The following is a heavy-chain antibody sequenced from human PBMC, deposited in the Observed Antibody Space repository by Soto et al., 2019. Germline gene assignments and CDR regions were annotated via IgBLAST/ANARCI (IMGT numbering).Heavy chain of an antibody. Sequence: SETLRLPCTVSGGSISRYYWSWIRQRPGKGLEWIGYIYYSGSTNYNPSLKSRVTISVDTSKNQFSLKLSSVTAADTAVYYCARDTLIVVVPAAMWGYYGMDVWCQGPTVT. CDR2: IYYSGST. CDR3: ARDTLIVVVPAAMWGYYGMDV. J-gene: IGHJ6*02. D-gene: IGHD2-2*01. CDR1: GGSISRYY. V-gene: IGHV4-59*01.